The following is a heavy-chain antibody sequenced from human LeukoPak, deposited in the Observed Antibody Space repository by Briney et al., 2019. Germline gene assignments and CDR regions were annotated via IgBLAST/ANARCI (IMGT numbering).Heavy chain of an antibody. V-gene: IGHV1-8*01. CDR1: GYTFTSYD. CDR2: MNPNSGNT. J-gene: IGHJ3*02. CDR3: ARGIHGYDAFDI. Sequence: ASVKVSCKASGYTFTSYDINWVRQATGQGLEWMGWMNPNSGNTGYAQKFQGRVTMTRNTSISTAYMELSSLRSEATAVYYCARGIHGYDAFDIWGQGTMVTVSS. D-gene: IGHD2-15*01.